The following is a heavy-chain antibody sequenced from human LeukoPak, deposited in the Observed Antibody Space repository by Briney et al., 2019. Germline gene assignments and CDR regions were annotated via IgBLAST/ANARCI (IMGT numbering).Heavy chain of an antibody. Sequence: GGSLRLSCAASGFTFSSYAMRWVRQAPGKGLEWVSAISGSGGSTYYADSVKGRFTISRDNSKNTLYLQMNSLRAGDTAVYYCAKDHSIVVVPAVKENWFDPWGEGTLVTVSS. CDR3: AKDHSIVVVPAVKENWFDP. CDR2: ISGSGGST. J-gene: IGHJ5*02. CDR1: GFTFSSYA. V-gene: IGHV3-23*01. D-gene: IGHD2-2*01.